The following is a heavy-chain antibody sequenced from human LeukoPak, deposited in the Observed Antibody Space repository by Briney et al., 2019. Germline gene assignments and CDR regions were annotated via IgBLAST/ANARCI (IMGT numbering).Heavy chain of an antibody. J-gene: IGHJ4*02. D-gene: IGHD2-15*01. Sequence: PSETLSLTCAVYGGSFSGYYWSWIRQPPGKGLEWIGEITHSGSTNYNPSLKSRVTISVDTSKNQFSLKLSSVTAADTAVYYCARDIQEYCSGGSCTAGGYWGQGSLVTVSS. CDR1: GGSFSGYY. CDR2: ITHSGST. V-gene: IGHV4-34*01. CDR3: ARDIQEYCSGGSCTAGGY.